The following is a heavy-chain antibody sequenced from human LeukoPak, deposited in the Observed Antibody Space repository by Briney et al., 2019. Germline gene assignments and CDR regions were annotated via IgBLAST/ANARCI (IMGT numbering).Heavy chain of an antibody. CDR2: IYYSGRI. Sequence: PSETLSLTCTVSGGPIRSSSYYWGWIRQPPGKGLEWIGSIYYSGRIYYNPSLRSRVTISVDTSKNQFSLKLTSVTAADTAVYYCARHGYGRIEVAGVDYWGQGTLVTVSS. D-gene: IGHD6-19*01. CDR1: GGPIRSSSYY. J-gene: IGHJ4*02. V-gene: IGHV4-39*01. CDR3: ARHGYGRIEVAGVDY.